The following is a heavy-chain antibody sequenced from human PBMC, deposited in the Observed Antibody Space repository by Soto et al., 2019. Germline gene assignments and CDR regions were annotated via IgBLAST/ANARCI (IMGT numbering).Heavy chain of an antibody. CDR2: ISAYNGNT. CDR3: ARGGGYCSSTSCYILDY. V-gene: IGHV1-18*01. J-gene: IGHJ4*02. Sequence: GTSVTVTCKASVYSLPSYGMSWVRQAHGQGIEWMGWISAYNGNTNYAQKLQGRVTMTTDTSTSTAYMELRSLRSDDTAVYYCARGGGYCSSTSCYILDYWGQGTLVTVSS. CDR1: VYSLPSYG. D-gene: IGHD2-2*02.